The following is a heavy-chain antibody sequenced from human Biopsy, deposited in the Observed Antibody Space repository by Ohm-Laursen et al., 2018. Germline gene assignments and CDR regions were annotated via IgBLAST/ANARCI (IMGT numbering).Heavy chain of an antibody. J-gene: IGHJ3*02. V-gene: IGHV4-59*01. CDR1: GGSMIHYY. CDR3: ARGQDYGGNKAFDI. D-gene: IGHD4-23*01. Sequence: GTLSLTCTVSGGSMIHYYWNWIRQSPGKGLEWIAYIYSSGITNYNPSLKSRLTISIDTSKNQFSLKLNSMTTADTAVYYCARGQDYGGNKAFDIWGQGTKVTVSP. CDR2: IYSSGIT.